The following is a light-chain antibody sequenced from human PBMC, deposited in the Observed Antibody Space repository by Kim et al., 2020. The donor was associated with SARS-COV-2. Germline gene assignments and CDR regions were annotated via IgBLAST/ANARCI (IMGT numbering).Light chain of an antibody. Sequence: QTVVTQEPTFSASPGETVTLTCGLTSGSVSTSNYPTWYQETPGQAPRTLIYSTNRRSSGVPDRFSGSILGDKAALTITGAQAEDESDYYCVLYRSGGIWVFGGGTQLTV. CDR3: VLYRSGGIWV. V-gene: IGLV8-61*01. CDR1: SGSVSTSNY. CDR2: STN. J-gene: IGLJ2*01.